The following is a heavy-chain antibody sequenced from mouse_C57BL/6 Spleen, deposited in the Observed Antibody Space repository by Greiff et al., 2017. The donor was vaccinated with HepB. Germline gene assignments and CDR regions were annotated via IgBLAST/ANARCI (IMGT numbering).Heavy chain of an antibody. CDR2: IYPSDSET. CDR1: GYTFTSYW. J-gene: IGHJ2*01. V-gene: IGHV1-61*01. Sequence: QVQLKQSGAELVRPGSSVKLSCKASGYTFTSYWMDWVKQRPGQGLEWIGNIYPSDSETHYNQKFKAKATLTVDKSSRTAYMQLSSLTSEDSAVYYCARSDSAGYVRYYFDYWGQGTTLTVSS. CDR3: ARSDSAGYVRYYFDY. D-gene: IGHD3-2*02.